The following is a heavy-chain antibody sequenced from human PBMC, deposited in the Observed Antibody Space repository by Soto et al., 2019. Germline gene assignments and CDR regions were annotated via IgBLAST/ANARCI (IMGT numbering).Heavy chain of an antibody. Sequence: PSETLSLTCTVSGGSISSGGYYWSWIPQHPGKGLEWIGYIYYSGSTYYNPSLKSRVTISVDTSKNQFSLKLTSVTVADTAVYYCARVRYYYDSSGSLYFDYWGQGTLVTVSS. CDR2: IYYSGST. CDR3: ARVRYYYDSSGSLYFDY. D-gene: IGHD3-22*01. V-gene: IGHV4-31*03. CDR1: GGSISSGGYY. J-gene: IGHJ4*02.